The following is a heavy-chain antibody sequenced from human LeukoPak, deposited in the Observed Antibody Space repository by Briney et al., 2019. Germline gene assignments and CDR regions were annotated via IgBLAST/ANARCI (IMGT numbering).Heavy chain of an antibody. Sequence: GGSLRLSCAASGFTFSSYEMNWVRQAPGKGLEWVSYISSSGTPIHYADSVKGRFTISRDNAKNSLFLQMNSLRAEDTAGYYCAREKTACGGDCYDSWGQGTLVTVSS. V-gene: IGHV3-48*03. D-gene: IGHD2-21*01. CDR2: ISSSGTPI. J-gene: IGHJ4*02. CDR3: AREKTACGGDCYDS. CDR1: GFTFSSYE.